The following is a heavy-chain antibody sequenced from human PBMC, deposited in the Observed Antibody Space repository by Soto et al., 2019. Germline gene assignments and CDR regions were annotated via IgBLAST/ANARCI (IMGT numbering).Heavy chain of an antibody. J-gene: IGHJ4*02. D-gene: IGHD2-15*01. Sequence: GSLRLSCAASGFTFSNYPMSWVRQAPGKGLEWVSTISSGSGGSTHYADSVKGRFTISRDNSKNTLYLQMNSLRAEDTAVYYCARDGRKPLGYCSGGSCSSFDYWGQGTLVTVSS. CDR2: ISSGSGGST. V-gene: IGHV3-23*01. CDR1: GFTFSNYP. CDR3: ARDGRKPLGYCSGGSCSSFDY.